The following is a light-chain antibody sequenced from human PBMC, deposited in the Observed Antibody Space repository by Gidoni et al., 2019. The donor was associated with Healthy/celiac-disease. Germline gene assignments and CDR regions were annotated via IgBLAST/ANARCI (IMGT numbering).Light chain of an antibody. CDR3: QQYGSSPP. CDR1: QSVSSSY. Sequence: EFVLTQSPGTLSLSPGERATLSCRASQSVSSSYLAWYQQKPGQAPRLLIYGASSRATGTPDRFSGSGSGTDFTLTISRQEPEDFAVYYCQQYGSSPPFGPGTKVDIK. J-gene: IGKJ3*01. CDR2: GAS. V-gene: IGKV3-20*01.